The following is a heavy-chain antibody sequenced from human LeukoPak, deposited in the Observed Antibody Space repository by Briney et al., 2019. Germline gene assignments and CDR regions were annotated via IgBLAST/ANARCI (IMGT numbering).Heavy chain of an antibody. Sequence: PGGSLRLSCAASGFTFSSYSMNWVRQAPGKGLEWVSYISSSSSTIYYADSVKGRFTISRDNSKNTLYLQMNSLRAEDTAVYYCAKSVLDGGGYWGQGTLVTVSS. J-gene: IGHJ4*02. CDR3: AKSVLDGGGY. CDR1: GFTFSSYS. CDR2: ISSSSSTI. D-gene: IGHD3/OR15-3a*01. V-gene: IGHV3-48*01.